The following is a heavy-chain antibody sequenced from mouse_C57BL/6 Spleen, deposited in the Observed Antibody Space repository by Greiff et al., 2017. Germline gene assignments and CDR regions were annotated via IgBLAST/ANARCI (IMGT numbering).Heavy chain of an antibody. CDR1: GYTFTSYW. V-gene: IGHV1-69*01. CDR2: IDPSDSYT. D-gene: IGHD2-1*01. J-gene: IGHJ4*01. Sequence: QVQLQQPGAELVMPGASVKLSCKASGYTFTSYWMHWVKQRPGQGLEWIGEIDPSDSYTTYNQKFKGKSTLTVDKSSSPAYMQLSSLTSEDSAVYYCARRGYGNSYAMDYWGQGTSVTVSS. CDR3: ARRGYGNSYAMDY.